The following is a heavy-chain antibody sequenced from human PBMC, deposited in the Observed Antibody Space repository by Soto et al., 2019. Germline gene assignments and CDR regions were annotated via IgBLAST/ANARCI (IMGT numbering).Heavy chain of an antibody. J-gene: IGHJ6*02. CDR3: AKDERYCSGGSCYPSYGMDV. CDR2: ISYDGSNK. CDR1: EFTFSSYG. V-gene: IGHV3-30*18. D-gene: IGHD2-15*01. Sequence: QVQLVESGGGVVRPGRSLRLSCAASEFTFSSYGMHWVRQAPGKGLEWVAVISYDGSNKYYADSVKGRFTISRDNSKNTLYLQMNSLRAEDTAVFYCAKDERYCSGGSCYPSYGMDVWGQGTTVTVSS.